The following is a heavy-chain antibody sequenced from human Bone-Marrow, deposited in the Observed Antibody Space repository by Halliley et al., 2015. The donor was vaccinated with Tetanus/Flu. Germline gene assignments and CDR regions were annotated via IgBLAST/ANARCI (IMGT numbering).Heavy chain of an antibody. V-gene: IGHV4-39*01. Sequence: TLSLTCTLSGGSINSRNYYWDWIRQAPGAGLEWIGSISNTGKTYYNPSLRSRVTVSVDTSKNQFSLRLTSVTAGDGAVYYCARQNVGTFSSIGAVDIWGQGTMVPVSS. CDR1: GGSINSRNYY. CDR3: ARQNVGTFSSIGAVDI. D-gene: IGHD7-27*01. J-gene: IGHJ3*02. CDR2: ISNTGKT.